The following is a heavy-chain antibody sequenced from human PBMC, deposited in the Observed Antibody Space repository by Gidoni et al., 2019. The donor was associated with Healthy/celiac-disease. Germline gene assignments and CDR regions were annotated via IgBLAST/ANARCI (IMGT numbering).Heavy chain of an antibody. CDR3: ASEGTPNWFDP. CDR2: IYTSGST. V-gene: IGHV4-61*02. J-gene: IGHJ5*02. D-gene: IGHD3-10*01. CDR1: GDSISSGSYY. Sequence: QVQLQESGPGLVKPSQTLSLTCTVSGDSISSGSYYWSWIRQPAGKGLEWSGRIYTSGSTNYNPSLKSRVTISVDTSKNQFSLKRSSVTAADTAVYYCASEGTPNWFDPWGQGTLVTVSS.